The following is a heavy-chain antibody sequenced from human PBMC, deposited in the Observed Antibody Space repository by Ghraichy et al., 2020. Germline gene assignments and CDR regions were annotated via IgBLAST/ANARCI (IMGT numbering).Heavy chain of an antibody. CDR2: MKQDGSDR. CDR1: GFTSKTYW. Sequence: GGSLRLSCTVSGFTSKTYWMHWVRQAPGEGLEWVATMKQDGSDRHYVDSVKGRFTISRDNAENLLYLQMNSLRAEDTAVYYCVADVGWYFHYWGQGILVTVSS. V-gene: IGHV3-7*01. J-gene: IGHJ4*02. D-gene: IGHD6-19*01. CDR3: VADVGWYFHY.